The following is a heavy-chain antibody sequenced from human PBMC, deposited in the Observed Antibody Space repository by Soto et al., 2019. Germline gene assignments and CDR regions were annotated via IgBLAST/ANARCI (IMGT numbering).Heavy chain of an antibody. CDR3: ARTNYSTSSLDH. D-gene: IGHD6-6*01. CDR1: GDSISGSGYY. Sequence: SETLSLTCTVSGDSISGSGYYWGWIRQPPGMGLQWIGTMYSSGNTYYDPSLKSRVTISADTSKNQFYLKLSSVTAADTALYYCARTNYSTSSLDHWGQGTLVTVSS. J-gene: IGHJ4*02. V-gene: IGHV4-39*01. CDR2: MYSSGNT.